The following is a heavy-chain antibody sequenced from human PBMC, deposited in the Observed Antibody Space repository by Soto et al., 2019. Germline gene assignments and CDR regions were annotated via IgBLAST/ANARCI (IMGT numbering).Heavy chain of an antibody. CDR2: ISLEGSNK. Sequence: WGSLRLSCKASGFNFSHDAMNWDRQAPGKGLEWLAIISLEGSNKYSAKPVKDRFTISRDNSKSTLYLQMNSLRPEDTAVYYCAKDGATTVAARFLYSRRQGT. D-gene: IGHD6-19*01. CDR3: AKDGATTVAARFLYS. J-gene: IGHJ5*01. CDR1: GFNFSHDA. V-gene: IGHV3-30*18.